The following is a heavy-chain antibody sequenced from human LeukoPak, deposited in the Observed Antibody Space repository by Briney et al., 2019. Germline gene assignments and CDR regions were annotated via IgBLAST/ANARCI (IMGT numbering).Heavy chain of an antibody. CDR1: GFTFSSYA. D-gene: IGHD1-26*01. Sequence: PGGSLRLSCAASGFTFSSYAMHWVRQAPGKGLEYVSAISSNGGSTYYANSVKGRFTISRDNSKNTLHLQMGSLRAEDMAVYYCARDHSGSYDNWGQGTLVTVSS. CDR3: ARDHSGSYDN. CDR2: ISSNGGST. J-gene: IGHJ4*02. V-gene: IGHV3-64*01.